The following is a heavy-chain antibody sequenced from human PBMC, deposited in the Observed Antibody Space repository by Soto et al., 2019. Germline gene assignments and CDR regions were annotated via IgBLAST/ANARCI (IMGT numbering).Heavy chain of an antibody. D-gene: IGHD2-15*01. CDR3: APHVSCSGGSCQYHAFAI. J-gene: IGHJ3*02. CDR2: ITADGGT. Sequence: EVQVLESGGGLVQPGGSLRLSCEGSGFTVSSHAMTWIRQAPGKGPEWVSTITADGGTYYADTVKGRFAMSRDTSESTLYLQMNSLGAENTAAYYRAPHVSCSGGSCQYHAFAIRGQGTMVPVSS. CDR1: GFTVSSHA. V-gene: IGHV3-23*01.